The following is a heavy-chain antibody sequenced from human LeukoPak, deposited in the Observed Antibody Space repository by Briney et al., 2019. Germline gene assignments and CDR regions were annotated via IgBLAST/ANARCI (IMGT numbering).Heavy chain of an antibody. D-gene: IGHD1-26*01. CDR3: ARARRGGSYTDY. CDR2: ISSSGSTI. V-gene: IGHV3-48*03. Sequence: GGSLRLSCAASGFTFSSYEMNWVRQAPGKGLEWVSYISSSGSTIYYADSVKGRFTISRDNAKNSLYLQMNSLRAEDTAVYYCARARRGGSYTDYWGQGTLVIVSS. J-gene: IGHJ4*02. CDR1: GFTFSSYE.